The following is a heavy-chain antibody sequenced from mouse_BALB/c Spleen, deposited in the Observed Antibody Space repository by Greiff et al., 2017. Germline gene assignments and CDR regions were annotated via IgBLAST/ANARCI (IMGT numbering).Heavy chain of an antibody. Sequence: EVNVVESGGGLVQPGGSRKLSCAASGFTFSSFGMHWVRQAPEKGLEWVAYISSGSSTIYYADTVKGRFTISRDNPKNTLFLQMTSLRSEDTAMFYCARSGYYYGSSPVWYFDVWGAGTTVTVSS. J-gene: IGHJ1*01. D-gene: IGHD1-1*01. CDR1: GFTFSSFG. V-gene: IGHV5-17*02. CDR3: ARSGYYYGSSPVWYFDV. CDR2: ISSGSSTI.